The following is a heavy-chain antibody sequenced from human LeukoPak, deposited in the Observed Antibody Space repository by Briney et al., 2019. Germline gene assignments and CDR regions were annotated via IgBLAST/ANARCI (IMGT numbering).Heavy chain of an antibody. CDR1: GFSFSSYA. CDR3: GRPTKYWLVRGNGVDV. J-gene: IGHJ6*02. V-gene: IGHV3-23*01. Sequence: GASLRLSCAASGFSFSSYAMTWVRQAPGKGLEWVSSIDAGGGDTYHSDSVKGRFTISRDNSMNALYLQMNSLRADDTAVYYCGRPTKYWLVRGNGVDVWGQGTTVTVSS. CDR2: IDAGGGDT. D-gene: IGHD6-19*01.